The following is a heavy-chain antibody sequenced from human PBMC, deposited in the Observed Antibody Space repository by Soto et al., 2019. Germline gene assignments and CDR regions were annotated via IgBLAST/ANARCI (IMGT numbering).Heavy chain of an antibody. J-gene: IGHJ4*02. Sequence: GESLKISCKGSGYSFSTYWIGWVRQIPGKGLEWMGLIFPSDSETTYSPSFQGHVSISADTSISTAYLQWNSLKTSDSAIYYCARQGPGSYWGQGTQVTVSS. CDR1: GYSFSTYW. V-gene: IGHV5-51*01. CDR2: IFPSDSET. CDR3: ARQGPGSY. D-gene: IGHD2-15*01.